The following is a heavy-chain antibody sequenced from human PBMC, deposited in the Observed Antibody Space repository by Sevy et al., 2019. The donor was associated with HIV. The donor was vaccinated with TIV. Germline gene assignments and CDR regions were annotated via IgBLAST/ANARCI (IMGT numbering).Heavy chain of an antibody. Sequence: GGSLRLSCAASGFTFSSYSMNWVRQAPGKGLEWVSSISSSSSYIYYADSVKGRFTISRDNAKNSLYLQMNSLRAEDTAVYYCARDGRITIFGVVPLYVWGQGTTVTVSS. V-gene: IGHV3-21*01. J-gene: IGHJ6*02. D-gene: IGHD3-3*01. CDR3: ARDGRITIFGVVPLYV. CDR1: GFTFSSYS. CDR2: ISSSSSYI.